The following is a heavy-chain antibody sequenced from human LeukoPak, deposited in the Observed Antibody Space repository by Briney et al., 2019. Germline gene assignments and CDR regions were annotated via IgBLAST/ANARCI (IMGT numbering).Heavy chain of an antibody. CDR3: ARRGIAAAGTDY. CDR1: GYTFTGYY. D-gene: IGHD6-13*01. J-gene: IGHJ4*02. V-gene: IGHV1-2*02. CDR2: INPNSGGT. Sequence: ASVKVSCKASGYTFTGYYMHWVRQAPGQGLEWMGWINPNSGGTNYAQKFQGRVTMTRDTSISTAYMELSRLRSDDTAVYYCARRGIAAAGTDYWGQRTLVTVSS.